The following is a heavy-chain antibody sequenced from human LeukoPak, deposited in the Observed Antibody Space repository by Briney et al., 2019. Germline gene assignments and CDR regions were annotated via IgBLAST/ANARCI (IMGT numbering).Heavy chain of an antibody. CDR1: GGSISSSSYY. CDR3: ARLDHQRWVYHWFDP. CDR2: IYYSGST. V-gene: IGHV4-39*01. D-gene: IGHD6-13*01. Sequence: PSETLSLTCTVSGGSISSSSYYWGWIRQPPGKGLEWIGSIYYSGSTYYNPSLKSRVTISVDTSKNQFSLKLSSVTAAAPAVYFCARLDHQRWVYHWFDPWGQGTLVTVSS. J-gene: IGHJ5*02.